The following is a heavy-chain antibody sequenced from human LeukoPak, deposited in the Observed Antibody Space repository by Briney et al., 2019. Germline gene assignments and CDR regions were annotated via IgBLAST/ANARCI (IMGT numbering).Heavy chain of an antibody. CDR3: ARARIIMVRGVITTGFQH. CDR1: GYTFTGYY. Sequence: ASVKVSCKASGYTFTGYYMHWVRHAPGQGLELMGWINPNSGGTNYAQKFQGRVTMTRDTSISTAYMELSRLRSDDTAVYYCARARIIMVRGVITTGFQHWGQGTLVTVSS. J-gene: IGHJ1*01. CDR2: INPNSGGT. V-gene: IGHV1-2*02. D-gene: IGHD3-10*01.